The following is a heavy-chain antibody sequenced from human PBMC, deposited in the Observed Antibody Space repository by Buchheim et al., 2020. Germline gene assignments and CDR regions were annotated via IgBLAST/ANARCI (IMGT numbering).Heavy chain of an antibody. CDR3: AKTVHILPGYQRWVYYMDV. V-gene: IGHV3-23*01. D-gene: IGHD3-9*01. CDR1: GFTFNTYA. Sequence: EMQLLESGGGLVQPGGSLRISCVASGFTFNTYAMTWVRQAPGKGLEWVSGIRGSGFETYYADSVKGRFTISRDNSKKLLYLEMNSLRAEDAAIYCCAKTVHILPGYQRWVYYMDVWGKGTT. J-gene: IGHJ6*03. CDR2: IRGSGFET.